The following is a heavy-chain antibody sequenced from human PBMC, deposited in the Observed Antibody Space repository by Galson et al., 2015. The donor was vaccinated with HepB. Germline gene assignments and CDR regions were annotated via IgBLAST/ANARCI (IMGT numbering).Heavy chain of an antibody. V-gene: IGHV3-30*04. CDR2: ISYDGSNK. D-gene: IGHD6-13*01. CDR1: GFTFSSYA. CDR3: ARDPTPGEQQLVPGY. J-gene: IGHJ4*02. Sequence: SLRLSCAASGFTFSSYAMHWVRQAPGKGLEWVAVISYDGSNKYYADSVKGRFTISRDNSKNTLYLQMNSLRAEDTAVYYCARDPTPGEQQLVPGYWGQGTLVTVSS.